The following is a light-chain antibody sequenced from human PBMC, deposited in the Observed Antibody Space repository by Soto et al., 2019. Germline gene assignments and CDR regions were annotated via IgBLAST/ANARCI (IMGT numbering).Light chain of an antibody. V-gene: IGKV1-5*01. CDR1: QSISRW. Sequence: DIQMTQSPSTLSSSVGDGVTITCRASQSISRWLAWYQQQPANAPTSLIYDAFSLESGVPSRFSGSGAGTEFTLTISSRQAADFSTHYCQQYNNWSGLTFGGGTKVEI. J-gene: IGKJ4*01. CDR3: QQYNNWSGLT. CDR2: DAF.